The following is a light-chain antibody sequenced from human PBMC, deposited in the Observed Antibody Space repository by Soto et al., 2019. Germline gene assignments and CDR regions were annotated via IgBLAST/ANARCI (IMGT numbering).Light chain of an antibody. J-gene: IGKJ1*01. V-gene: IGKV1-5*01. Sequence: DIQMTQSPSTLSATAGDRVTITCRASQSISAWLAWYQQKPGEAPKLLIYDVSSLQSGVPSRFSGSGSGTEFTLTISSLQPDDFATYYCQHYKMYSPWTFGQGTKVDIK. CDR2: DVS. CDR3: QHYKMYSPWT. CDR1: QSISAW.